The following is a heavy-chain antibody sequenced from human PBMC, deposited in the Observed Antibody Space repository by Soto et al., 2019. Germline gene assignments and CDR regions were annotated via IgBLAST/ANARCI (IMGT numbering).Heavy chain of an antibody. CDR3: ARDRITIFGVVIPGY. J-gene: IGHJ4*02. CDR1: GGSISSSSYY. D-gene: IGHD3-3*01. CDR2: IYYTGST. V-gene: IGHV4-39*02. Sequence: SETLSLTCTVSGGSISSSSYYWGWIRQPPGKGLEWIGSIYYTGSTYYSPSLKGRVTISVDSSKNQFSLKLSSVTAADTAVYHCARDRITIFGVVIPGYWGQGTLVTVSS.